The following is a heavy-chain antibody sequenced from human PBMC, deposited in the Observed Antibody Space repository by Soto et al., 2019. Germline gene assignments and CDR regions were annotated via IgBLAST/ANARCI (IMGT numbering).Heavy chain of an antibody. CDR1: GYSFTTYD. J-gene: IGHJ5*02. V-gene: IGHV1-8*01. CDR2: MNPKSGNT. CDR3: ARAAASLDP. D-gene: IGHD6-25*01. Sequence: QVQLVQSGAEVKKPGASVKVSCKASGYSFTTYDINWVRQATGQGLEWMGWMNPKSGNTGYAQKFQGRVTMTMDTYISTAYMELNSLRSEDTAVYYCARAAASLDPWGQGTLVTLSS.